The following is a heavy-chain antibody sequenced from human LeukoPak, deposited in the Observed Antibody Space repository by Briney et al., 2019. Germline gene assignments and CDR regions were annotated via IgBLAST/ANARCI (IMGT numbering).Heavy chain of an antibody. CDR3: ARDWGYCSGGSCYSFDY. CDR1: GFTFSSYA. J-gene: IGHJ4*02. D-gene: IGHD2-15*01. V-gene: IGHV3-30*04. Sequence: SGGSLRFSCAASGFTFSSYAMHWVRQAPGKGLEWVAVISYDGSNKYYADSVKGRFTISRDNSKNTLYLQMNSLRAEDTAVYYCARDWGYCSGGSCYSFDYWGQGTLVTVSS. CDR2: ISYDGSNK.